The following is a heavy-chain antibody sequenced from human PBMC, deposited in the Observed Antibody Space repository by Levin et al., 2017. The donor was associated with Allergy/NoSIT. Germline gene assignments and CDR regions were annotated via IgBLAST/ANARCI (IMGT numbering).Heavy chain of an antibody. J-gene: IGHJ6*02. CDR1: GFTFSSYA. V-gene: IGHV3-23*01. CDR3: AKEGGRAEAATGGFGYYYYGLDV. Sequence: QPGGSLRLSCAASGFTFSSYAMRWLRQAPGRGLEWVAAISGSGGTTHYADSVKGRFTISRDNSNNTLYLQMNSLRAEDTAVYYCAKEGGRAEAATGGFGYYYYGLDVWGQGTTVTVSS. D-gene: IGHD6-13*01. CDR2: ISGSGGTT.